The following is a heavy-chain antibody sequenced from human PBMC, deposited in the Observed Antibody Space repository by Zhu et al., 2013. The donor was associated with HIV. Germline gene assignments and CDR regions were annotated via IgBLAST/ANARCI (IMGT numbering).Heavy chain of an antibody. CDR1: GYTFTSYD. J-gene: IGHJ6*02. V-gene: IGHV1-8*01. Sequence: QVQLVQSGAEVKQPGASVRVSCKASGYTFTSYDISWVRQAAGQGLEWMGWLYPDSPNIVQKFQGRVTLTRDTSMSTAYLELRSLTFDDTAVYYCARGREEGGSPTNIYYYYGMDVWAKGPRHRLL. CDR3: ARGREEGGSPTNIYYYYGMDV. CDR2: LYPDSPNI. D-gene: IGHD3-10*01.